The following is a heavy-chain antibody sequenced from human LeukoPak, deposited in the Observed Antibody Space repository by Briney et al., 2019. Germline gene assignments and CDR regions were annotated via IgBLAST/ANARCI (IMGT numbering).Heavy chain of an antibody. CDR1: GYTITNYW. Sequence: GESLKISCKGSGYTITNYWIGWVRQMPGKGLEWMGIIYPGDSDTRYSPSFQGQVTISADKSISTAYLQWNSLKASDTAMYYCARHPLLRGYTYGYIDYWGQGALVTVSS. D-gene: IGHD5-18*01. V-gene: IGHV5-51*01. J-gene: IGHJ4*02. CDR3: ARHPLLRGYTYGYIDY. CDR2: IYPGDSDT.